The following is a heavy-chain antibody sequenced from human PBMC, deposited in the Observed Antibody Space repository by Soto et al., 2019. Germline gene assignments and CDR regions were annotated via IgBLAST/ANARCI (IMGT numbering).Heavy chain of an antibody. V-gene: IGHV3-33*01. D-gene: IGHD3-10*01. CDR2: IFYDGSNK. J-gene: IGHJ3*02. CDR3: ARVYRDRHGEDAFDI. Sequence: GGSLRLSCAASGFTFSSYGMHWVRQAPGKGLEWVAVIFYDGSNKYYADSVKGRFTISRDNSKNTLYLQMNSLRAEDTAMYYCARVYRDRHGEDAFDIWGQGTMVTVSS. CDR1: GFTFSSYG.